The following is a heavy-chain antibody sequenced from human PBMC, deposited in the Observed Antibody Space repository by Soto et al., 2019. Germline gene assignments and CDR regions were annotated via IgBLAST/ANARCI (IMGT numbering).Heavy chain of an antibody. D-gene: IGHD2-2*01. CDR3: ARKGCSSTSCYEYFQH. CDR2: ISSSSSYI. CDR1: GFTFSSYS. V-gene: IGHV3-21*01. J-gene: IGHJ1*01. Sequence: GGSLRLSCAASGFTFSSYSMNWVRQAPGKGLGWVSSISSSSSYIYYADSVKGRFTISRDNAKNSLYLQMNSLRAEDTAVYYCARKGCSSTSCYEYFQHWGQGTLVTVSS.